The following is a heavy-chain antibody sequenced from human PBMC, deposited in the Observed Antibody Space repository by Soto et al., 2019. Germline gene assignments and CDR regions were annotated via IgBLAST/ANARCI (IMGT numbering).Heavy chain of an antibody. CDR3: ARSPTAPTPYYFDY. D-gene: IGHD2-21*02. J-gene: IGHJ4*02. V-gene: IGHV4-34*01. CDR2: INHSGST. CDR1: GGSFSGYY. Sequence: QVQLQRWGEELLKPSETLSLTCAVYGGSFSGYYWSWIRQPPGKGLEWIGEINHSGSTNYNPSLKSRVTISVDTSKNQFSLKLSSVTAADTAVYYCARSPTAPTPYYFDYWGQGTLVTVSS.